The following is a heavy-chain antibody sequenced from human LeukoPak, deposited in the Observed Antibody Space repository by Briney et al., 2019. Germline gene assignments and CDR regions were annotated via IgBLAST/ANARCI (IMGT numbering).Heavy chain of an antibody. V-gene: IGHV3-23*01. J-gene: IGHJ4*02. CDR1: GFTFSGYP. D-gene: IGHD2-21*02. CDR3: AKYIVVTATRTFDY. Sequence: GGSLRLSCAASGFTFSGYPMSWARQAPGKGLEWVSAISGSGSSTYYADSVKGRFTISRDNSKNTLYLQMNSLRAEDTAVYYCAKYIVVTATRTFDYWGQGTLVTVSS. CDR2: ISGSGSST.